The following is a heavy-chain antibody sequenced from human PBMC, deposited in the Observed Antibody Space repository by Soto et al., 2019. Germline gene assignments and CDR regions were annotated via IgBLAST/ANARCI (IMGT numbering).Heavy chain of an antibody. CDR2: IYSGGST. Sequence: GGSLRLSCAASGFTVSINYMSWVRQAPGKGLEWVSVIYSGGSTYYADSVKGRFTISRDNSKNTLYLQMNSLRAEDTAVYYCARGPSSGWYGTYYFDYWGQGTLVTVSS. J-gene: IGHJ4*02. CDR1: GFTVSINY. V-gene: IGHV3-66*01. CDR3: ARGPSSGWYGTYYFDY. D-gene: IGHD6-19*01.